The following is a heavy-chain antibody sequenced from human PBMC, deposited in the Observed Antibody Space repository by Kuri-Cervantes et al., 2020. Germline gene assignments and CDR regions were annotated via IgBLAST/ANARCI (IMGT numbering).Heavy chain of an antibody. Sequence: LRLSCTVSGGSISSYYWSWIRQHPGKGLEWIGYIYYSGSTYYNPSLKSRVTISVDTSKNQFSLKLSSVTAADTAVYYCARVGRDSSGYRVDYWGQGTLVTVSS. CDR3: ARVGRDSSGYRVDY. CDR2: IYYSGST. D-gene: IGHD3-22*01. CDR1: GGSISSYY. V-gene: IGHV4-31*03. J-gene: IGHJ4*02.